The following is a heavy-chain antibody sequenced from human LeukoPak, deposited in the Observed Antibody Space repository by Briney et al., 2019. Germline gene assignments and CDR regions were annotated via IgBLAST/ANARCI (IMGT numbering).Heavy chain of an antibody. CDR1: GFTFSNAW. Sequence: GGSLRLSCAASGFTFSNAWMSWVRQAPGKGLEWVGRIKSKTDGGTTDYAAPVKGRFTISRDDSKNTLYLQMNSLKTEDTAVYYCTTDLPYSSSSGFYDYWGQGTLVTVSS. D-gene: IGHD6-6*01. CDR2: IKSKTDGGTT. V-gene: IGHV3-15*01. J-gene: IGHJ4*02. CDR3: TTDLPYSSSSGFYDY.